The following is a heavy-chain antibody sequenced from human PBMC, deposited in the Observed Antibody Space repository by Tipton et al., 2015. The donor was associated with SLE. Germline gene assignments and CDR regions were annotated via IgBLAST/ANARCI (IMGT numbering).Heavy chain of an antibody. CDR2: TYFSGSAYST. D-gene: IGHD1-1*01. V-gene: IGHV4-39*07. CDR3: ATGHFDF. J-gene: IGHJ5*01. CDR1: GDSISTTTSY. Sequence: TLSLTCTVSGDSISTTTSYWGWIRQPPGKGLEWIGDTYFSGSAYSTYYNPSLKSRATISVDKPENHFSLRLSAVTAADTAVYYCATGHFDFWGQGRLVTVSS.